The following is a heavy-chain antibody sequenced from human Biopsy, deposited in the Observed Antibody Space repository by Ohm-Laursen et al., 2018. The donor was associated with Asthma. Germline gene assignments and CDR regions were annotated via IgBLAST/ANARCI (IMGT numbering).Heavy chain of an antibody. CDR2: ISSSSSTI. CDR3: ARPRWGPYGY. J-gene: IGHJ4*02. CDR1: GFTFGDYC. D-gene: IGHD4-17*01. V-gene: IGHV3-48*02. Sequence: GSLRLSCAASGFTFGDYCMSWVRQAPGKGLEWVSYISSSSSTIYYADSVKGRFTISRDNAKNSLYLRMNSLRDEDTAVYYCARPRWGPYGYWGQGTLVTVSS.